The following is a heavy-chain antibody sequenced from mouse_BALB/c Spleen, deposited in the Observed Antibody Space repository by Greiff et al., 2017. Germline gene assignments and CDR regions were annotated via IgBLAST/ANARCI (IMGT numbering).Heavy chain of an antibody. V-gene: IGHV5-17*02. D-gene: IGHD2-4*01. CDR2: ISSGSSTI. Sequence: EVKLMESGGGLVQPGGSRKLSCAASGFTFSSFGMHWVRQAPEKGLEWVAYISSGSSTIYYADTVKGRFTISRDNPKNTLFLQMTSLRSEDTAMYYCARSKRITIDYWGQGTTLTVSS. CDR1: GFTFSSFG. J-gene: IGHJ2*01. CDR3: ARSKRITIDY.